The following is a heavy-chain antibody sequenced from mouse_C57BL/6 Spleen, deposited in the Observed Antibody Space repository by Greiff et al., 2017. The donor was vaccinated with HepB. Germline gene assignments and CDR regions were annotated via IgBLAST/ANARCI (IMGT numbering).Heavy chain of an antibody. CDR3: TNYGSQVNYAMDD. CDR1: GFNIKDDY. CDR2: IDPENGDT. J-gene: IGHJ4*01. Sequence: VQLKQSGAELVRPGASVKLSCTASGFNIKDDYMHWVKQRPEQGLEWIGWIDPENGDTEYASKFQGKATITADTSSNTAYLQLSSLTSEDTAVYYCTNYGSQVNYAMDDWGQGTSVTVAS. V-gene: IGHV14-4*01. D-gene: IGHD1-1*01.